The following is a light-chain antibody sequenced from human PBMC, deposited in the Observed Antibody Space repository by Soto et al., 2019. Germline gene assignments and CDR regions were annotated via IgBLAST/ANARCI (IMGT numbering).Light chain of an antibody. CDR3: QQSYSTLPAWT. CDR1: QSISSY. V-gene: IGKV1-39*01. Sequence: DIQMTQSPSSLSASVGDRVTITCRASQSISSYLNWYQQKPGKAPKLLIYAASSLQSGVPSRFSGSGSGTDFTLTISSLQPEDFATYYCQQSYSTLPAWTFDQGTKVEIK. J-gene: IGKJ1*01. CDR2: AAS.